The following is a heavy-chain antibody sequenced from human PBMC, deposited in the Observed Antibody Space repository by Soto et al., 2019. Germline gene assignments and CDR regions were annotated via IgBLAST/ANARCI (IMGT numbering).Heavy chain of an antibody. CDR3: AVNYYDSSGPPAFDI. Sequence: SVKVSCKASGGTFSRYTITWVRQAPGQGLEWMGRIIPILGLANYAQKFQGRVTITADKSTSTAYMELSSLRSEDTAVYYCAVNYYDSSGPPAFDIWCQGTMVTVSS. V-gene: IGHV1-69*02. CDR2: IIPILGLA. CDR1: GGTFSRYT. D-gene: IGHD3-22*01. J-gene: IGHJ3*02.